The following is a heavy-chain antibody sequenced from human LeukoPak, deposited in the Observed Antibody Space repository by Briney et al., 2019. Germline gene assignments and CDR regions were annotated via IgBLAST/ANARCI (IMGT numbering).Heavy chain of an antibody. CDR3: ATRSGYYQPFDY. V-gene: IGHV3-23*01. CDR1: GFTFSSYA. Sequence: GGSLRLSCAASGFTFSSYAMSWVRQAPGKGLEWVSAISGSGGRTYYADSVKGRFTISRDNSKNTLYLQMNSLRAEDTAVYYCATRSGYYQPFDYWGQGTLVTVSS. CDR2: ISGSGGRT. D-gene: IGHD3-22*01. J-gene: IGHJ4*02.